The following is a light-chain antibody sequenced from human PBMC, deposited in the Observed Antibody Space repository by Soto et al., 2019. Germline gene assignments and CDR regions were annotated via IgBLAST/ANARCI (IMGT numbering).Light chain of an antibody. CDR3: QQYNDWPRT. J-gene: IGKJ2*01. CDR1: QSVSTN. V-gene: IGKV3D-15*01. Sequence: EIVMTQSPAPLSVSPGERATLSCMASQSVSTNLAWYQQKPGQAPRLLIYGASTRGTGIPGRFSGSGSATEFTLTISSLQSEDFAVYYCQQYNDWPRTFGQGTMLEIK. CDR2: GAS.